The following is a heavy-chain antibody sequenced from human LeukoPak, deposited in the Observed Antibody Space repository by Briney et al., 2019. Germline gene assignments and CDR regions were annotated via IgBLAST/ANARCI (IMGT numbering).Heavy chain of an antibody. V-gene: IGHV3-48*01. CDR1: GFTFSSYS. J-gene: IGHJ3*02. CDR2: ISSSSSTI. Sequence: PGGSLRLSCAASGFTFSSYSMNWVRQAPGKWLEWVSYISSSSSTIYYADSVKGRFTISRDNGKNSLYLQMNSLRAEDTAVYYCASQLGDASDIWGQGTMVTVSS. CDR3: ASQLGDASDI. D-gene: IGHD6-13*01.